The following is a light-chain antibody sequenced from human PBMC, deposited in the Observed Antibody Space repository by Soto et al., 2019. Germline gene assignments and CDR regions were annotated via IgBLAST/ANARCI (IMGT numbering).Light chain of an antibody. Sequence: DIVMTQSQLCLPVTPVEPSSISCRSSQRLLHSNGYNYLDWYLQKPGQSPHLLIYLGSNRASGVPDRFSGSGSGTDFTLKISRVEAEDVGVYYCMQALQTRITFGQGTRLEI. J-gene: IGKJ5*01. V-gene: IGKV2-28*01. CDR1: QRLLHSNGYNY. CDR3: MQALQTRIT. CDR2: LGS.